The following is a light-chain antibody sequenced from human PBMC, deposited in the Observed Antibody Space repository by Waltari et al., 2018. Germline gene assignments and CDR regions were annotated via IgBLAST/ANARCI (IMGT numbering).Light chain of an antibody. Sequence: SYELTQPPSVSVSPGQTARITCSGDALPQHYAHWYQQKPGQAPVLAIYKDSERPSGIPERFSGSSSGTTVTLTISGVQAEDEADYYCQSADSSGTYEVFGGGTKLTVL. V-gene: IGLV3-25*03. CDR1: ALPQHY. CDR2: KDS. J-gene: IGLJ2*01. CDR3: QSADSSGTYEV.